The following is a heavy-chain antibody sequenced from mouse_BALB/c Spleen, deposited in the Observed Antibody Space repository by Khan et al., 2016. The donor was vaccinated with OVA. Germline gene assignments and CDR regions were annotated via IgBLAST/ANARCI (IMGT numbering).Heavy chain of an antibody. CDR2: ISSGGDYT. J-gene: IGHJ3*01. V-gene: IGHV5-6*01. D-gene: IGHD1-1*01. CDR1: GFSFSSYS. Sequence: EVELVESGGDLVKPGGSLKLSCAASGFSFSSYSMSWVRQTPDKRLEWVATISSGGDYTYYPDIVKGRFTISRDNAKNTLYLQMSSLKSEDTAMYCCASHLYGSFAYWGQGTLVTVSA. CDR3: ASHLYGSFAY.